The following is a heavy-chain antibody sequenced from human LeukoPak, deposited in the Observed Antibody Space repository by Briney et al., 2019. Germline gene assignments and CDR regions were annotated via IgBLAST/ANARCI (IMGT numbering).Heavy chain of an antibody. D-gene: IGHD2-15*01. V-gene: IGHV4-59*08. CDR1: SGSISSYY. Sequence: PSETLSLTCTVSSGSISSYYWSWIRQPPAKGLEWIGYISYTGSTNYNPSLKSRVTISIDTSKNQFSLKLSSLTAADTAVYYCARLWSPMVEIDYWGQGTLVTVSS. J-gene: IGHJ4*02. CDR2: ISYTGST. CDR3: ARLWSPMVEIDY.